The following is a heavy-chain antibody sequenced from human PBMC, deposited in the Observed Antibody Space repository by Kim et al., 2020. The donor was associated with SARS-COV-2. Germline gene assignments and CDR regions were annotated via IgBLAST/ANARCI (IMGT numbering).Heavy chain of an antibody. V-gene: IGHV3-48*02. CDR3: ARPGYGSGSYGY. CDR1: GFTFSGYS. D-gene: IGHD3-10*01. Sequence: GGSLRLSCAASGFTFSGYSMNWVRQAPGKGLEWVSYISSSGSTIYYADSVKGRFTISRDNAKNSLYLQMNSLRDEDTAIYYCARPGYGSGSYGYWGHGTLVTVSS. J-gene: IGHJ4*01. CDR2: ISSSGSTI.